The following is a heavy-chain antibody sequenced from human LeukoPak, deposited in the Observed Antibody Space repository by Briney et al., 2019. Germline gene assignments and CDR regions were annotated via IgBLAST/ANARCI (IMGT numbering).Heavy chain of an antibody. CDR2: IYYSGST. CDR1: GGSISSYY. D-gene: IGHD3-22*01. J-gene: IGHJ5*02. V-gene: IGHV4-59*06. Sequence: SETLSLTCTVSGGSISSYYWSWIRQHPGKGLEWIGYIYYSGSTYYNPSLKSRVTISVDTSKNQFSLKLSSVTAADTAVYYCASTTYYYDSSGYHGWFDPWGQGTLVTVSS. CDR3: ASTTYYYDSSGYHGWFDP.